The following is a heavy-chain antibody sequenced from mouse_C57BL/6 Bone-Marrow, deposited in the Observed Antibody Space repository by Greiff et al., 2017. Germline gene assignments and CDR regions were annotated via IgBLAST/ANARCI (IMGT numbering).Heavy chain of an antibody. Sequence: VQLQQSGAELVKPGASVKLSCTASGFNIKDYYIHWVKQRTEQGLEWIGRIDPEDGETKYAPNIQDKVTITADTSSNKAYLQLSSLKSEDTAVFYCTRSLIYYGTNYWGQGTTLAVSS. CDR3: TRSLIYYGTNY. CDR2: IDPEDGET. D-gene: IGHD1-1*01. CDR1: GFNIKDYY. V-gene: IGHV14-2*01. J-gene: IGHJ2*01.